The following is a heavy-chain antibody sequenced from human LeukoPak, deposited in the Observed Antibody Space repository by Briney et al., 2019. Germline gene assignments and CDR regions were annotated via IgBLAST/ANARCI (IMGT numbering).Heavy chain of an antibody. CDR3: VRAVHHLFYSDSSGYYGDAFDV. CDR1: GLSVRTNY. D-gene: IGHD3-22*01. J-gene: IGHJ3*01. CDR2: IYSGGTI. Sequence: GGSLRLSCAASGLSVRTNYMSWFRQAPGKGLEWVSVIYSGGTIRYAVSVKGRLTISRDNSRDTLHLQMNSLRVDDTAVYYCVRAVHHLFYSDSSGYYGDAFDVWGQGTVVTVSS. V-gene: IGHV3-53*01.